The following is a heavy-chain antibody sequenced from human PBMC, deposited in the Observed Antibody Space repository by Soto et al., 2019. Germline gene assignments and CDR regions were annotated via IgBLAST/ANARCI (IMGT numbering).Heavy chain of an antibody. CDR3: ARVQRLSYDILTGYHPAPYGMDV. CDR1: GYTFTSYG. J-gene: IGHJ6*02. Sequence: GASVKVSCKASGYTFTSYGISWVRQAPGQGLEWMGWISAYNGNTNYAQKLQGRVTMTTDTSTSTAYMELRSLRSDDTAVYYCARVQRLSYDILTGYHPAPYGMDVWGQGTTVTVSS. D-gene: IGHD3-9*01. CDR2: ISAYNGNT. V-gene: IGHV1-18*01.